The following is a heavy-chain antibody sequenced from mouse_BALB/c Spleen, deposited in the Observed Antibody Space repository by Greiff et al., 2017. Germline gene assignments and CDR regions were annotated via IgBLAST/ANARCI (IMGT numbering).Heavy chain of an antibody. CDR2: IDPANGNT. CDR3: ARGGIYYDYDDAMDY. CDR1: GFNIKDTY. D-gene: IGHD2-4*01. V-gene: IGHV14-3*02. J-gene: IGHJ4*01. Sequence: VQLKESGAELVKPGASVKLSCTASGFNIKDTYMHWVKQRPEQGLEWIGRIDPANGNTKYDPKFQGKATITADTSSNTAYLQLSSLTSEDTAVYYCARGGIYYDYDDAMDYWGQGTSVTVSS.